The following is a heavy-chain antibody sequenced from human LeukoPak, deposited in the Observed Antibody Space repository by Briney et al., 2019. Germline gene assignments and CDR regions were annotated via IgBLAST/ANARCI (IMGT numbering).Heavy chain of an antibody. D-gene: IGHD5-18*01. CDR3: ARDLWIQLLFWFDP. CDR2: ISYDGSNK. V-gene: IGHV3-30*03. J-gene: IGHJ5*02. CDR1: GFTFSSYG. Sequence: GGSLRLSCAASGFTFSSYGMHWVRQAPGKGLEWVAVISYDGSNKYYADSVKGRFTISRDNSKNTLYLQMNSLRAEDTAVYYCARDLWIQLLFWFDPWGQGTLVTVSS.